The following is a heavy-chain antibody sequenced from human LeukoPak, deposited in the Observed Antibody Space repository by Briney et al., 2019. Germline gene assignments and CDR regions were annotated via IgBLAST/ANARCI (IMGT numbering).Heavy chain of an antibody. J-gene: IGHJ3*02. D-gene: IGHD2/OR15-2a*01. Sequence: PGGSLRLSCAASGFTFSSYSMNWVRQAPGKGLEWVSSISSSSSYIYYADSVKGRFTISRDNAKNSLYLQMNSLRAEDTAVYYCARQRIWRADAFDIWGQGTMVTVSS. V-gene: IGHV3-21*01. CDR3: ARQRIWRADAFDI. CDR1: GFTFSSYS. CDR2: ISSSSSYI.